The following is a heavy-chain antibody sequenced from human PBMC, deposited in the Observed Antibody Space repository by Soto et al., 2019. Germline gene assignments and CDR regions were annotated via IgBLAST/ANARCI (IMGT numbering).Heavy chain of an antibody. Sequence: SVKVSCKASGGTFSSYAISCVRQAPGQGLEWMGGIIPIFGTANYAQKFQGRVTITADESTSTAYMELSSLRSEDTAVYYCAIWFGELYNRFDPWGQGTLVTVSS. J-gene: IGHJ5*02. CDR1: GGTFSSYA. CDR3: AIWFGELYNRFDP. D-gene: IGHD3-10*01. V-gene: IGHV1-69*13. CDR2: IIPIFGTA.